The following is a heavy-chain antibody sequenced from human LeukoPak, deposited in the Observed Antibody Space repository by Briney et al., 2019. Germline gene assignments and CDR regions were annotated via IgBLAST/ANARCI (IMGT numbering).Heavy chain of an antibody. CDR2: ISGSGGST. D-gene: IGHD3-22*01. V-gene: IGHV3-23*01. J-gene: IGHJ4*02. CDR3: AKVNYYDSSGYTPGY. CDR1: GFTFSSYS. Sequence: QTGGSLRLSCAASGFTFSSYSMSWVRQAPGKGLEWVSAISGSGGSTYYADSVKGRFTISRDNSKNTLYLQMNSLRAEDTAVYYCAKVNYYDSSGYTPGYWGQGTLVTVSS.